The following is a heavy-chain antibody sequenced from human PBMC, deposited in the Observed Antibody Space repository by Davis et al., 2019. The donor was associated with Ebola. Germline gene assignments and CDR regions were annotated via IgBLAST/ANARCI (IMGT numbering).Heavy chain of an antibody. J-gene: IGHJ6*03. V-gene: IGHV4-31*03. CDR2: IYYSGST. CDR1: GGSISSGGYY. Sequence: PSETLSLTCTVSGGSISSGGYYWSWIRQHPGKGLEWIGYIYYSGSTYYNPSLKSRVTISVDTSKNQFSLKLSSATAADTAVYYCARLSERGYYMDVWGKGTTVTVSS. CDR3: ARLSERGYYMDV. D-gene: IGHD1-26*01.